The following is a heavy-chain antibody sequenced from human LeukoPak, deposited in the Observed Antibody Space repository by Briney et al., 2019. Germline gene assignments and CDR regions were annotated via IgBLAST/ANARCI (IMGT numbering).Heavy chain of an antibody. V-gene: IGHV4-59*01. J-gene: IGHJ4*02. CDR2: IYNSGST. CDR3: ARENSNSWYLDY. D-gene: IGHD6-13*01. Sequence: SETLSLTCTVSGGSISSYYWSWIRQPPGKGLEWIGYIYNSGSTNYNPSLKSRVTISVDTSKNQFSLKLSSVTAADTAVYYCARENSNSWYLDYWGQGTLVTVSS. CDR1: GGSISSYY.